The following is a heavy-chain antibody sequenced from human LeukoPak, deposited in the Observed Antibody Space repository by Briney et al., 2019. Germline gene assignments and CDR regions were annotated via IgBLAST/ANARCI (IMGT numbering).Heavy chain of an antibody. CDR1: GGTFSSYA. V-gene: IGHV1-69*13. CDR3: ARPEVSDGAFDI. CDR2: IIPIFGTA. D-gene: IGHD1-14*01. J-gene: IGHJ3*02. Sequence: SVKVSCKASGGTFSSYAISWVRQAPGQGLEWMGGIIPIFGTANYAQKFQGRVTITADESTSTAYMELSSLRSEDAAVYYCARPEVSDGAFDIWGQGTMVTVSS.